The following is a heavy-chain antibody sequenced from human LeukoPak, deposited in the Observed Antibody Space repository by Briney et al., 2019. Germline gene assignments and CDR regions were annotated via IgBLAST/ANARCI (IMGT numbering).Heavy chain of an antibody. CDR2: ISYDGSNK. Sequence: PGGSLRLSCAASGFTFSSYAMHWVRQAPGKGLEWVAVISYDGSNKYYADSVKGRFTISRDNSKNTLYLQMNSLRAEDTAVYCCARGGILWFGELLVWGQGTLVTVSS. D-gene: IGHD3-10*01. V-gene: IGHV3-30-3*01. CDR1: GFTFSSYA. J-gene: IGHJ4*02. CDR3: ARGGILWFGELLV.